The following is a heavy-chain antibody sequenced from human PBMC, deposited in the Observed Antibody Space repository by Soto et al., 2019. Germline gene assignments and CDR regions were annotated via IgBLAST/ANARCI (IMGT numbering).Heavy chain of an antibody. V-gene: IGHV4-39*02. CDR1: GDSISSRSYY. CDR3: AREDYGDYEERYGMDV. Sequence: SETLSLTCTVTGDSISSRSYYWGWIRQPPGKGLEWIGSIYYSGSTYNNPSLRSRVSMSIDTSKDQFSLKLSSVTAADTAVYYCAREDYGDYEERYGMDVWGQGTTVTVSS. J-gene: IGHJ6*02. CDR2: IYYSGST. D-gene: IGHD4-17*01.